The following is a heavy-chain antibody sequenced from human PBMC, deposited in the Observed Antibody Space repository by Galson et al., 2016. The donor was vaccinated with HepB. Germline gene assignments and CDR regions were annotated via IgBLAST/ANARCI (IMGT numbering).Heavy chain of an antibody. D-gene: IGHD3-10*01. CDR1: GDSVSSSNAA. J-gene: IGHJ5*02. CDR2: TYFMSRWSN. V-gene: IGHV6-1*01. Sequence: CAISGDSVSSSNAAWNWIRQSPSRGLEWLGRTYFMSRWSNDYADSLRGRISINPDTSKNQFSLHLNSVTPEDTAIYYCARQGSGNSNWFDPWGQGSLVTVSS. CDR3: ARQGSGNSNWFDP.